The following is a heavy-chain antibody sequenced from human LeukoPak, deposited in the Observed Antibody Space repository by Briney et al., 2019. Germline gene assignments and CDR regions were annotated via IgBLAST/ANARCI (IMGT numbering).Heavy chain of an antibody. CDR2: ISSSGSTI. CDR3: AREVRVWFGEFGAFDI. Sequence: GGSLRLSCAASGFTFSSYGMNWVRQAPGKGLEWVSYISSSGSTIYYADSVKGRFTISRDNAKNSLYLQMNSLRAEDTAVYYCAREVRVWFGEFGAFDIWGQGTMVTVSS. V-gene: IGHV3-48*03. D-gene: IGHD3-10*01. J-gene: IGHJ3*02. CDR1: GFTFSSYG.